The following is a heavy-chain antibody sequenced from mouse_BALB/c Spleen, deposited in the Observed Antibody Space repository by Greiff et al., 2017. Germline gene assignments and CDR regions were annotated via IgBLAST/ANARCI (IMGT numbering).Heavy chain of an antibody. CDR3: ANRDGYCSAMDY. CDR2: INPSNGRT. V-gene: IGHV1S81*02. J-gene: IGHJ4*01. D-gene: IGHD2-3*01. CDR1: GYTFTSYW. Sequence: QVQLQQPGAELVKPGASVKLSCKASGYTFTSYWMHWVKQRPGQGLEWIGEINPSNGRTNYNEKFKSKATLTVDKSSSTAYMQLSSLTSEDSAVYYCANRDGYCSAMDYWGQGTSVTVSS.